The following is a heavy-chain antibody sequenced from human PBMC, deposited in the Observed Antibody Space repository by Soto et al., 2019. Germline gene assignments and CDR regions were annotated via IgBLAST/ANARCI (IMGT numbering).Heavy chain of an antibody. CDR3: ASLSGSPEIGAFDI. CDR1: GFIFRGYA. D-gene: IGHD5-12*01. Sequence: PGGSLRVSSAAAGFIFRGYAMSWVRQAPGKGLEWVSAISGSGGGTYYADSVKGRFTISRDNSKNTLYLQMNSLRAEDTAVYYCASLSGSPEIGAFDIWGQGTMVTVSS. V-gene: IGHV3-23*01. CDR2: ISGSGGGT. J-gene: IGHJ3*02.